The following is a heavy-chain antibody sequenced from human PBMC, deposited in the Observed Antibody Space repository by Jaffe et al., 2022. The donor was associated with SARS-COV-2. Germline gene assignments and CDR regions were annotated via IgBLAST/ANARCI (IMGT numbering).Heavy chain of an antibody. Sequence: QLKLQESGPGLVKPSETLSLNCTVSGGSIFTSSYYWGWIRQPPGKGLEWIGSVYYNGDSYSNPSLKSRVTVYIDASKSQFSLRLRSVTAADTAMYYCARRPRPGLGGMDVWGQGTTITVSS. CDR2: VYYNGDS. CDR3: ARRPRPGLGGMDV. CDR1: GGSIFTSSYY. D-gene: IGHD3-16*01. J-gene: IGHJ6*02. V-gene: IGHV4-39*01.